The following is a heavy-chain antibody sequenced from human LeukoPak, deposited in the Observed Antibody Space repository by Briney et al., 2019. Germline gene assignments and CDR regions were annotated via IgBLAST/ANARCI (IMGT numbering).Heavy chain of an antibody. CDR3: ARDRDSSGYYYYMDV. Sequence: PGGSLRLSCAASGFTFSSYGMHWVRQAPGKGLEWVAFIRYDGSNKYYADSVKGRFTISRDNAKNSLYLQMTSLRAEDAAVYYCARDRDSSGYYYYMDVWGKGTTVTVSS. J-gene: IGHJ6*03. CDR2: IRYDGSNK. D-gene: IGHD3-22*01. V-gene: IGHV3-30*02. CDR1: GFTFSSYG.